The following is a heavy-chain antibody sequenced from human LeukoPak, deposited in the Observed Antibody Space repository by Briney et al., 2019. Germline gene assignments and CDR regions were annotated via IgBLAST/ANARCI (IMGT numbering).Heavy chain of an antibody. CDR3: AREGYSSGLDY. CDR2: IKEDGSEK. Sequence: GGSLRLSCAASGFTFSNYWMSWVRQAPGKGLEWVANIKEDGSEKYYVDSVKGRFTISRDNAKNSLYLQMNSLRAEDTAVYYCAREGYSSGLDYWGQGTLVTVSS. CDR1: GFTFSNYW. D-gene: IGHD6-19*01. J-gene: IGHJ4*02. V-gene: IGHV3-7*03.